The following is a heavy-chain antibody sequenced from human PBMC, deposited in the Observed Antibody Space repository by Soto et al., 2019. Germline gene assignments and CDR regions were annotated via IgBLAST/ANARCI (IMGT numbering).Heavy chain of an antibody. Sequence: QVQLVQSGAEVKKPGASVKVSCKASGYTFTSYGISWVRQSPGKGLEGMGGLSAYNGKTNYAQNLQGRVPMTIYTSTSTAYMERRSLRSNDTALYYGARAMDCSSTRCHSDYCGQGTLVNVSS. D-gene: IGHD2-2*01. CDR3: ARAMDCSSTRCHSDY. V-gene: IGHV1-18*04. CDR2: LSAYNGKT. CDR1: GYTFTSYG. J-gene: IGHJ4*02.